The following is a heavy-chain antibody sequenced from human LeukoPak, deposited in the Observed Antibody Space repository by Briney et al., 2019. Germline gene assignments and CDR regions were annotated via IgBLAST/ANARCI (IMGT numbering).Heavy chain of an antibody. CDR1: GFTFSDYY. D-gene: IGHD3-3*01. CDR2: IRNKANSYTT. CDR3: ARGVLWSGYFYFDY. Sequence: GGPLRPSCAVSGFTFSDYYMDWVRQAPGKGLEWVGRIRNKANSYTTEYAASVKGRFTISRDDSKNSLYLQMNSLKAEDTAVYYCARGVLWSGYFYFDYWGQGTLVTVSS. V-gene: IGHV3-72*01. J-gene: IGHJ4*02.